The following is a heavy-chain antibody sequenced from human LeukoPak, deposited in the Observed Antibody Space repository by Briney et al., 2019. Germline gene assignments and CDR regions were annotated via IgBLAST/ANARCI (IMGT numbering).Heavy chain of an antibody. Sequence: ASVKVSCKASGYTFSSYGISWVRQAPGQGLEWMGWINGYNALTETAQKVQGRLTLTTDTSTTTAYMELRTLRSDDTAVYYCAREGAYIDWPQAPDIWGQGTMVTVS. CDR2: INGYNALT. D-gene: IGHD3-9*01. J-gene: IGHJ3*02. CDR3: AREGAYIDWPQAPDI. CDR1: GYTFSSYG. V-gene: IGHV1-18*01.